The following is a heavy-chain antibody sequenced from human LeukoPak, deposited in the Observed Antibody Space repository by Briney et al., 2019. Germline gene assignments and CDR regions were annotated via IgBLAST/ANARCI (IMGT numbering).Heavy chain of an antibody. J-gene: IGHJ6*03. Sequence: ASVKVSCKASGYTFTSYGISWVRQAPRQGLEWMGWISAYNGNTNYAQKLQGRVTMTTDTSTSTAYMELRSLRSDDTAVYYCARLNPVIAARPNYYYYMDVWGKGTTVTVSS. D-gene: IGHD6-6*01. V-gene: IGHV1-18*01. CDR2: ISAYNGNT. CDR3: ARLNPVIAARPNYYYYMDV. CDR1: GYTFTSYG.